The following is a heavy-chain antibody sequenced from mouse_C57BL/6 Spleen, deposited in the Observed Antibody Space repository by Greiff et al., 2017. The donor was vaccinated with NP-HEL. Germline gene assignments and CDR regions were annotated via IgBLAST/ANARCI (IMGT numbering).Heavy chain of an antibody. CDR2: INPNNGGT. CDR3: ARSRNDYFDY. Sequence: VQLQQSGPELVKPGASVKISCKASGYTFTDYYMNWVKQSHGKSLEWIGDINPNNGGTSYNQKFKGKATLTVDKSSSTAYMELRSLTSEDSAVYYCARSRNDYFDYWGQGTTLTVSS. V-gene: IGHV1-26*01. CDR1: GYTFTDYY. J-gene: IGHJ2*01.